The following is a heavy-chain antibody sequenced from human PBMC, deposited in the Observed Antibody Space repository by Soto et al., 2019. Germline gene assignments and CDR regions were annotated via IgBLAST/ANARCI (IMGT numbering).Heavy chain of an antibody. CDR2: ISSNGGST. Sequence: HPGGSLRLSCSASGFTFSSYAMHWVRQAPGKGLEYVSAISSNGGSTYYADSVKGRFTISRDNSKNTLYLQMSSLRAEDTAVYYCVKSASYDSSGYYYPPYYYYGMDVWGQGTTVTVSS. CDR1: GFTFSSYA. V-gene: IGHV3-64D*06. CDR3: VKSASYDSSGYYYPPYYYYGMDV. J-gene: IGHJ6*02. D-gene: IGHD3-22*01.